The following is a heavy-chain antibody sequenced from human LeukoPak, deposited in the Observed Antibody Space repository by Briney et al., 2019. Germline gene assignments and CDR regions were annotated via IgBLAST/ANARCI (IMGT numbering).Heavy chain of an antibody. CDR3: AKSSRGYSYGLLDY. Sequence: PGGSLRLSCAASGFTFSSYAMSWVRQAPGKGLEWVSAISGSGGSTYYADFVKGRFTISRDNSKNTLYLQMSSLRAEDTAVYYCAKSSRGYSYGLLDYWGQGTPVTVSS. D-gene: IGHD5-18*01. J-gene: IGHJ4*02. CDR2: ISGSGGST. V-gene: IGHV3-23*01. CDR1: GFTFSSYA.